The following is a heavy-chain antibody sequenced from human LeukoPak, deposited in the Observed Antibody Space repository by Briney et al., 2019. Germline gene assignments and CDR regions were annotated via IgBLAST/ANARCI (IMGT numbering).Heavy chain of an antibody. D-gene: IGHD3-22*01. Sequence: PGGSLRLSCAASGFTFSSYGMHWVRQAPGKGLEWVAVIWYGGSNKYYADSVKGRFTISRDNSKNTLYLQMNSLRAEDTAVYYCAKEGDYYDSSGYYKFIDYWGQGTLVTVSS. V-gene: IGHV3-30*02. CDR2: IWYGGSNK. J-gene: IGHJ4*02. CDR1: GFTFSSYG. CDR3: AKEGDYYDSSGYYKFIDY.